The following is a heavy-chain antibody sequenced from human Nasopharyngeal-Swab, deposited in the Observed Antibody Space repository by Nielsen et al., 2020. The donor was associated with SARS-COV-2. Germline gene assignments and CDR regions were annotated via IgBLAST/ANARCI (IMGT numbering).Heavy chain of an antibody. J-gene: IGHJ4*02. V-gene: IGHV3-23*01. CDR3: AKDSTMISY. D-gene: IGHD3-22*01. Sequence: GGSLRLSCAVSGFSFSSYAMSWVRQTPGKGLEWVSGISASGGSTYYADSVKGRFTISRDNSRNTLSLQMNSLRVEDTAVYYCAKDSTMISYWGQGTLVTVSS. CDR2: ISASGGST. CDR1: GFSFSSYA.